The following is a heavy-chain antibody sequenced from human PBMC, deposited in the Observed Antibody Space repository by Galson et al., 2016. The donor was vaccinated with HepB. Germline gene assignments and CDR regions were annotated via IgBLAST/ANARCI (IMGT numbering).Heavy chain of an antibody. V-gene: IGHV4-4*02. Sequence: SETLSLTCAVSGASISSGHWWSWVRQSPEKGLEWIGEIYRSGSTSYTPPLKSRVTISIDSSKNRFSLNLTSVTATDTAVYSCARSYAATYYFDYWGLGTLFTVSS. CDR3: ARSYAATYYFDY. D-gene: IGHD2-2*01. CDR2: IYRSGST. CDR1: GASISSGHW. J-gene: IGHJ4*02.